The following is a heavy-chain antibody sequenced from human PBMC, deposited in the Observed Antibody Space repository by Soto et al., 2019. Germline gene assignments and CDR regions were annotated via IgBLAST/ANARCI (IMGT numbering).Heavy chain of an antibody. CDR1: GGSISSYY. D-gene: IGHD5-12*01. CDR2: IXYXGXX. J-gene: IGHJ4*02. Sequence: PSETRSLTCTVSGGSISSYYWSWIRQPPGKGLEWIGYIXYXGXXXYXXSLKSRVTISVDTSKNQFSLKLSSVTAADTAVYYCARVEMATLNFDYWGQGTLVTVSS. CDR3: ARVEMATLNFDY. V-gene: IGHV4-59*01.